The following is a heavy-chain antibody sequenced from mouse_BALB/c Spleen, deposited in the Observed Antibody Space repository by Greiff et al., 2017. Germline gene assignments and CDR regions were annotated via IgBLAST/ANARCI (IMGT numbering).Heavy chain of an antibody. CDR2: IYPGGGYT. V-gene: IGHV1-63*02. CDR3: AREDGNYEFAY. J-gene: IGHJ3*01. CDR1: GYTFTNYW. D-gene: IGHD2-1*01. Sequence: QVQLQQSGAELVRPGTSVKISCKASGYTFTNYWLGWVKQRPGHGLEWIGDIYPGGGYTNYNEKFKGKATLTADTSSSTAYMQLSSLTSEDSAVYFCAREDGNYEFAYWGQGTLVTVSA.